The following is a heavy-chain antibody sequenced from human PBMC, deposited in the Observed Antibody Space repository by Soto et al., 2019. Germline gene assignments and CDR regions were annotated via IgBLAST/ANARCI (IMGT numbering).Heavy chain of an antibody. CDR2: IIPVFGTP. Sequence: QVQLEQSGSEVQKSGSSVKVSCKASGYSFSSHAITWVRQAPGQGLEWMGGIIPVFGTPTYAQKFQGRLTLSADKSTNTSSRELRSLRSEDTAVYYCARGGALSTSWYWGDGLDSWGQGTQVTVSS. V-gene: IGHV1-69*06. D-gene: IGHD6-13*01. J-gene: IGHJ4*02. CDR3: ARGGALSTSWYWGDGLDS. CDR1: GYSFSSHA.